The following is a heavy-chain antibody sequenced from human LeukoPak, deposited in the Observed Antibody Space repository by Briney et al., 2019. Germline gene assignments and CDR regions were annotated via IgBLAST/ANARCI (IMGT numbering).Heavy chain of an antibody. CDR2: INHEGGDI. CDR3: ATYINWVAGDV. Sequence: PGGSLLLSCAASGFPFSNSWMSWARQAPGKGLEWVANINHEGGDIHYVDSVKGRFTISRDNAKDSLYLQMNSLRAEDTAVYYCATYINWVAGDVWGQGTTVTVSS. V-gene: IGHV3-7*01. D-gene: IGHD1-1*01. CDR1: GFPFSNSW. J-gene: IGHJ6*02.